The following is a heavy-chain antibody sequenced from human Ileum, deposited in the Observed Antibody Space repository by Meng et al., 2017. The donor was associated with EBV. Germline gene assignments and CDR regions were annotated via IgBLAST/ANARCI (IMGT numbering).Heavy chain of an antibody. CDR3: ASYSEGGGGLGY. J-gene: IGHJ4*02. V-gene: IGHV4-30-4*01. D-gene: IGHD2-15*01. Sequence: VQLQDSGPVLLSPPPTLSLTCVFLGASITSGGYHWSWIRQPPGKGLEWIGYIFGSGSPYYNPSLKNRITMSVDTSKNQFSLNLKSVTAADTAVYYCASYSEGGGGLGYWGQGTLVTVSS. CDR1: GASITSGGYH. CDR2: IFGSGSP.